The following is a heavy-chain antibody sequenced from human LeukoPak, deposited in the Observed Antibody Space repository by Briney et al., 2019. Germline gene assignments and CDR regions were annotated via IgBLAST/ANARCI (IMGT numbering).Heavy chain of an antibody. D-gene: IGHD5-12*01. V-gene: IGHV3-11*06. CDR3: ARDTEYSGYDWTY. Sequence: GGSLRLSCAASGFTFSDYYMSWLRQAPGKGLEWVSYISSSSSYTNYADSVKGRFTISRDNAKNSLYLQMNSLRTEDTAVYYCARDTEYSGYDWTYWGQGTLVTASS. CDR1: GFTFSDYY. CDR2: ISSSSSYT. J-gene: IGHJ4*02.